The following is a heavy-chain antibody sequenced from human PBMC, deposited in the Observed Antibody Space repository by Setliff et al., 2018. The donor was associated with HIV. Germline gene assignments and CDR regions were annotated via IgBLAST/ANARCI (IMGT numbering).Heavy chain of an antibody. D-gene: IGHD1-26*01. V-gene: IGHV4-34*01. CDR2: VNHSGST. CDR3: AREWRETLHWEAAFDY. CDR1: GGSFSNYY. Sequence: SETLSLTCAVYGGSFSNYYWSWIRQPPGKGLEWIGEVNHSGSTNYNPSLKSRVTISVDTSKNQFSLKLSSLTAADTAVYYCAREWRETLHWEAAFDYWGQGTLVTVSS. J-gene: IGHJ4*02.